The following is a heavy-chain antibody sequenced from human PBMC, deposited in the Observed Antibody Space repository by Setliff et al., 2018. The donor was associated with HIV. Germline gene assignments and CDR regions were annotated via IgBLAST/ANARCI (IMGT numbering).Heavy chain of an antibody. V-gene: IGHV1-3*01. CDR3: ATQRDIVMVPGQGGFDI. Sequence: GASVKVSCKASGYTFTTYAMHWVRQAPGQRLEWMGWIDAGNRNTEYSQEFQGRVTITRDTSASTAYMELSSLRSDDTAMYYCATQRDIVMVPGQGGFDIWAQGTMVTVSS. J-gene: IGHJ3*02. CDR2: IDAGNRNT. CDR1: GYTFTTYA. D-gene: IGHD2-2*01.